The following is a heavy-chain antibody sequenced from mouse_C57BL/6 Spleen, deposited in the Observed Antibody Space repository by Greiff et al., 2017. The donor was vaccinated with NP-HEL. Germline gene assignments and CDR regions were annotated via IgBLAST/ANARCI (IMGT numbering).Heavy chain of an antibody. CDR3: ARGYDYDGYFDV. J-gene: IGHJ1*03. CDR2: INYDGSST. Sequence: DVKLVESEGGLVQPGSSMKLSCTASGFTFSDYYMAWVRQVPEKGLEWVANINYDGSSTYYLDSLKSRFIISRDNAKNILYLQMSSLKSEDTATYYCARGYDYDGYFDVWGTGTTVTVSS. D-gene: IGHD2-4*01. V-gene: IGHV5-16*01. CDR1: GFTFSDYY.